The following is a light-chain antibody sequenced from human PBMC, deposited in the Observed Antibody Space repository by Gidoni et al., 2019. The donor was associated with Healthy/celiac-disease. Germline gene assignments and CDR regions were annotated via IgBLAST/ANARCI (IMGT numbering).Light chain of an antibody. V-gene: IGKV1-33*01. CDR2: DAS. J-gene: IGKJ4*01. CDR3: QQYDNRPLT. Sequence: DIQLTQSPSFLSASVGDRVTITCQASQDISNYLNWYQQKPGKAPKLLIYDASNLETGVPSRFSGSGSGTDFTFTISSLQPEDIATYYCQQYDNRPLTFXGXTKVXIK. CDR1: QDISNY.